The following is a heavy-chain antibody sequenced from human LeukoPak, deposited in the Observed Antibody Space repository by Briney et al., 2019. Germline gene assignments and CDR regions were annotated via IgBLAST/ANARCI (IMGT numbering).Heavy chain of an antibody. D-gene: IGHD3-10*01. V-gene: IGHV5-51*01. CDR3: ARHRIHGSGSSPRPYYYYMDV. Sequence: GESLKISCNISGYRLTNNWLGWMRQVPGKGLEWMGLIYPGDSDTRYSPSFQGQGTISADKSISTAYLQWSSLKASDTAMYYCARHRIHGSGSSPRPYYYYMDVWGKGTTVTISS. CDR2: IYPGDSDT. CDR1: GYRLTNNW. J-gene: IGHJ6*03.